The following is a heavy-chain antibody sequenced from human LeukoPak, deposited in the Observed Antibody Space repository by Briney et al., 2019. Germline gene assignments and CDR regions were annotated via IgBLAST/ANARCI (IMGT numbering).Heavy chain of an antibody. Sequence: ASVKVSCKASGYTFTSYYMHWVRQAPGQGLEWMGWINPNSGGTNYAQKFQGRVTMTRDTSISTAYMELSRLRSDDTAVYYCARDFSGFWYFDLWGRGTLVTVSS. CDR1: GYTFTSYY. V-gene: IGHV1-2*02. CDR2: INPNSGGT. J-gene: IGHJ2*01. CDR3: ARDFSGFWYFDL. D-gene: IGHD3-10*01.